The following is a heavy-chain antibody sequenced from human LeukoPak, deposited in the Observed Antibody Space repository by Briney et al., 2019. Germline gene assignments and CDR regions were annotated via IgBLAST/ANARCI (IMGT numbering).Heavy chain of an antibody. CDR3: ASYGDYAGFGY. Sequence: KSSQTLSLTCTVSGGSISSGDYYWSWIRQPPGQGLEWIGYIYYSGSTYYNPSLKSRVTISVDTSKNQFPLKLSSVTAADTAVYYCASYGDYAGFGYWGQGTLVTVSS. V-gene: IGHV4-30-4*01. CDR2: IYYSGST. D-gene: IGHD4-17*01. CDR1: GGSISSGDYY. J-gene: IGHJ4*02.